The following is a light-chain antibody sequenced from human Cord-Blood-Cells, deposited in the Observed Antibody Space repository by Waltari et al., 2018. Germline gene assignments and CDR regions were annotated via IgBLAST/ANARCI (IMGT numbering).Light chain of an antibody. V-gene: IGLV2-11*01. CDR1: SSDVGGYYY. J-gene: IGLJ1*01. CDR3: CSYAGSYV. CDR2: DVS. Sequence: QSALTQPRSVSGSPGQSVTISCTGTSSDVGGYYYVSWYQQHPGKAPKLMLYDVSKRPSGAPDRFSGSKAGNTASLTISGLQAEDEADYYCCSYAGSYVFGTGTKVTVL.